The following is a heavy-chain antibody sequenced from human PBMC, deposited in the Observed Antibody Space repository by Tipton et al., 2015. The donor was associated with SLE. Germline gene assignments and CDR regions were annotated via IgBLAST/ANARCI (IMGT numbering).Heavy chain of an antibody. J-gene: IGHJ3*01. CDR1: GGSFSGYY. D-gene: IGHD3-3*01. Sequence: GLVKPSETLSLTCAVYGGSFSGYYWSWIRQPPGKGLEWIGSINYSGRTSYNPSLKSRVTISSDTSKNQFYLKLTSVTAADTAVYYCANYKGGTMFALWGQGTMVTVSS. CDR2: INYSGRT. V-gene: IGHV4-34*01. CDR3: ANYKGGTMFAL.